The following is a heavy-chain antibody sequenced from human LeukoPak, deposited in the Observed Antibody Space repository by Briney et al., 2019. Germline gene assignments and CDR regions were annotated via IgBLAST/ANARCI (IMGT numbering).Heavy chain of an antibody. J-gene: IGHJ4*02. CDR1: GFTFSTYM. Sequence: GGSLRLSCEVSGFTFSTYMMNWVRQAPGKGLEWLSYISSDSGAIYYAYSVKGRFTISRDNAQKSLYLQMNSLTVEDTAVYYCVRELAYWGQGALVTVSS. V-gene: IGHV3-48*01. CDR3: VRELAY. CDR2: ISSDSGAI.